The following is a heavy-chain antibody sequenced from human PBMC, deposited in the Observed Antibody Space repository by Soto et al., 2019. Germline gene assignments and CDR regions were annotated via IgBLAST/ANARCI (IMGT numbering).Heavy chain of an antibody. CDR3: AKLTVADYGVDV. V-gene: IGHV4-39*01. Sequence: PSETLSLTCTVSGGAIISSSYYFFCIRQPPGKGLEWIGSIYYSGSTYYNPSLKSRVTISVDTSKNQFSLKLSSVTAADTAVYYCAKLTVADYGVDVWGQGTTVTVSS. J-gene: IGHJ6*02. CDR2: IYYSGST. CDR1: GGAIISSSYY. D-gene: IGHD4-17*01.